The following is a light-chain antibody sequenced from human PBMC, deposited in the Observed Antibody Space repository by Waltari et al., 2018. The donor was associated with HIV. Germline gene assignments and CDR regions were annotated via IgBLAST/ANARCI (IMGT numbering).Light chain of an antibody. CDR3: AAWDDSVRGRVV. V-gene: IGLV1-47*01. CDR1: SSNIGSNY. Sequence: QSVLTQSPSASGTPGQRLTISCSGSSSNIGSNYVYWYQQLPGTAPKLLLYRNNQRPSGVPDRFSGSKSGTSASLAISGLRSEDEAHYYCAAWDDSVRGRVVFGGGTKLTVL. J-gene: IGLJ2*01. CDR2: RNN.